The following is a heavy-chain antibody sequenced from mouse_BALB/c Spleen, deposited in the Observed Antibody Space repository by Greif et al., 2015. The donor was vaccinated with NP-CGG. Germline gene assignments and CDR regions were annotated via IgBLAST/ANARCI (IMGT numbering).Heavy chain of an antibody. CDR3: ARKDNRGYAMDY. V-gene: IGHV1-69*02. J-gene: IGHJ4*01. D-gene: IGHD1-3*01. CDR2: IDPSDSYT. CDR1: GYTFTSYW. Sequence: QVQLKHSGAELVKPGASVKLSCKASGYTFTSYWMHWVKQRPGQGLEWLGEIDPSDSYTNYNQKFKGKATLTVDKSSSPAYMLLSSVTSEDSAVYYCARKDNRGYAMDYWGQGSSVTVSS.